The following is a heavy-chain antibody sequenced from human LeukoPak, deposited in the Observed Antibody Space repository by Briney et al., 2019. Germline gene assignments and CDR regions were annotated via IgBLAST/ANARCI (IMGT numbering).Heavy chain of an antibody. Sequence: GGSLRLSCAASGFTFSSYAMSWVRQAPGKGLEWVAFIRYDGSNKYYADSVKGRFTISRDNSKNTLYLQMNSLRAEDTAVYYCAKDSYIANYYGSGSYSDYWGQGTLVTVSS. CDR3: AKDSYIANYYGSGSYSDY. J-gene: IGHJ4*02. V-gene: IGHV3-30*02. CDR1: GFTFSSYA. CDR2: IRYDGSNK. D-gene: IGHD3-10*01.